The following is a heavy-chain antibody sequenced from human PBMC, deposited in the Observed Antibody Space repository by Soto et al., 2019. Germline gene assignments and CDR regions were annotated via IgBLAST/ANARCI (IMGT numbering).Heavy chain of an antibody. D-gene: IGHD6-19*01. CDR3: AKDLEARVGSGWYLFDY. V-gene: IGHV3-23*01. Sequence: GGSLRLSCAASGFTFNNYARSWVRQAPEKGLEWVSAISGRGGSTYYAESVKGRFTITRGNSKNTLFLQMNSLRAEDTAVYYCAKDLEARVGSGWYLFDYWGQGTMVTVSS. CDR1: GFTFNNYA. CDR2: ISGRGGST. J-gene: IGHJ4*02.